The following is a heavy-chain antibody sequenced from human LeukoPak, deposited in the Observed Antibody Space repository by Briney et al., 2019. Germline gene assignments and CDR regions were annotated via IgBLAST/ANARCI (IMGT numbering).Heavy chain of an antibody. J-gene: IGHJ4*02. V-gene: IGHV3-74*01. D-gene: IGHD6-19*01. CDR1: GFSFSFYW. Sequence: GGSLRLSCAASGFSFSFYWMHWVRQAPGKGPVWVSRIKTDGSIADYADSVKGRFTISRDNAKNTLYLQMNSLRAEDTAVYYCTRGAGTGWRFDSWGQGTLLTVSS. CDR3: TRGAGTGWRFDS. CDR2: IKTDGSIA.